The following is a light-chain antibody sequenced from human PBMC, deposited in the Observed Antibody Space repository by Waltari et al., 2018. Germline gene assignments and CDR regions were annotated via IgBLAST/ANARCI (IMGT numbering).Light chain of an antibody. CDR2: LNSDGSH. Sequence: QLVLTQSPSASASLGASVKLTCTLSSGHSSYAIAWHQQQPEKGPRYLMKLNSDGSHSKGDGIPARFSGSSSGAGRYLTISSLQSEDEADYYCQTWGTGSVVFGGGTKLTVL. CDR1: SGHSSYA. CDR3: QTWGTGSVV. J-gene: IGLJ2*01. V-gene: IGLV4-69*01.